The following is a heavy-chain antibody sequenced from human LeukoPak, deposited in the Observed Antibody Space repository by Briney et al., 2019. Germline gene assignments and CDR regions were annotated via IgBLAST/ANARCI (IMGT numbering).Heavy chain of an antibody. Sequence: SETLSLTCTVSGGSISSSSYYWSWIRQPPGKGLEWIGEINHSGSTNYNPSLKSRVTISVDTSKNQFSLKLSSVTAADTAVYYCARADIRAVAEDWGQGTLVTVSS. CDR1: GGSISSSSYY. J-gene: IGHJ4*02. D-gene: IGHD6-19*01. CDR3: ARADIRAVAED. V-gene: IGHV4-39*07. CDR2: INHSGST.